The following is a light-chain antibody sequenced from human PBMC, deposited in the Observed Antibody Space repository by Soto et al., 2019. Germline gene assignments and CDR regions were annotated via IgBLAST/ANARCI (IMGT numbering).Light chain of an antibody. Sequence: DIQMTQSPSTLSASVGDRVTITCRASQSISSWLAWYQQKPGKAPKLLIYKASSLESGDPSRFSGSGSGTEFTLTISSLQPDDFATYYCQQYNSYPWTFGQGTKVEIQ. CDR3: QQYNSYPWT. V-gene: IGKV1-5*03. J-gene: IGKJ1*01. CDR1: QSISSW. CDR2: KAS.